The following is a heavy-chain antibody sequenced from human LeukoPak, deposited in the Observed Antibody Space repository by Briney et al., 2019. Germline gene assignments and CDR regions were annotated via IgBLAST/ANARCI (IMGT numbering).Heavy chain of an antibody. CDR1: GGTFSSYA. Sequence: ASVKVSCKASGGTFSSYAISWVRQAPGQGLEWMGGIIPIFGTANYAQKFQGRVTITTDESTSTVYMELSSLRSEDTAVYYCARALHGGNPMGYYYYYMDVWGKGTTVTVSS. J-gene: IGHJ6*03. CDR2: IIPIFGTA. D-gene: IGHD4-23*01. V-gene: IGHV1-69*05. CDR3: ARALHGGNPMGYYYYYMDV.